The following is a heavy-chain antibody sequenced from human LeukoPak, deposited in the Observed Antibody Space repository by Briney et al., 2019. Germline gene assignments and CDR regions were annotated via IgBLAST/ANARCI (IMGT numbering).Heavy chain of an antibody. CDR2: IYYSGST. CDR3: ARCFKRVFGY. CDR1: GGSISSYY. J-gene: IGHJ4*02. Sequence: SETLSLTCTVSGGSISSYYWSWIRQPPGKGLEWIGYIYYSGSTNYNPSLKSRVTISVDTSKNQFSLKLSSVTAADTAVYYCARCFKRVFGYWGQGTLVTVSS. V-gene: IGHV4-59*08.